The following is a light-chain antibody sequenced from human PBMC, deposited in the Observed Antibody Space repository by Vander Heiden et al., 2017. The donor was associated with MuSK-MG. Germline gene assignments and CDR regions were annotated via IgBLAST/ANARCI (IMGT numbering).Light chain of an antibody. Sequence: AIQMTQSPSSLSASVGDRVIITCRASQGIRNDLGWYQQKPGKAPKLLIYAASSLQSGVPSRFSGSGSGTDFTLTISSLQPEDFATYYCRQEDYSPWTFGQGTKVEIK. V-gene: IGKV1-6*01. CDR2: AAS. J-gene: IGKJ1*01. CDR1: QGIRND. CDR3: RQEDYSPWT.